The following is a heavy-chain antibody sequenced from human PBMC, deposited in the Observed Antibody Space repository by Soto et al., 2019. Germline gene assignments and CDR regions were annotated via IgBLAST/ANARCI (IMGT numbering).Heavy chain of an antibody. CDR3: ARLLAGATTDAFDI. V-gene: IGHV4-39*01. CDR2: IYYSGST. Sequence: SETLSLTCTVSGGSISSSSYYWGWIRQPPGKGLEWIGSIYYSGSTYYNPSLKSRVTISVDTPKNQFSLNLTSLTAADTAVYYCARLLAGATTDAFDIWGQGTMVTVSS. D-gene: IGHD1-26*01. J-gene: IGHJ3*02. CDR1: GGSISSSSYY.